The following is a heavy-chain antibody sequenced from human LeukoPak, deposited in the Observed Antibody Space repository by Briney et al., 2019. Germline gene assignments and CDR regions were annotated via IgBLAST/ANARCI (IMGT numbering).Heavy chain of an antibody. Sequence: PGGSLRLFCAPSGFTFSRIAMIWARQAPGKGLECVSSIRSNGDTAYNADSVRGRFAISRDKSKNALFLQMNSLRVEDTAIYYCAKGQELDDGVFDSWGQGTLVTVSS. CDR3: AKGQELDDGVFDS. V-gene: IGHV3-23*01. J-gene: IGHJ4*02. CDR1: GFTFSRIA. D-gene: IGHD1-1*01. CDR2: IRSNGDTA.